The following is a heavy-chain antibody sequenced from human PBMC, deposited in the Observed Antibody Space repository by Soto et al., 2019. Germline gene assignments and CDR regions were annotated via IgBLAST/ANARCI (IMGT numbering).Heavy chain of an antibody. CDR2: IDPSDSYT. V-gene: IGHV5-10-1*01. D-gene: IGHD6-13*01. J-gene: IGHJ6*02. Sequence: GESLKLSCKGSGYSFTSYWISWVRQMPGKGLEWMGRIDPSDSYTNYSPSFQGHVTISADKSISTAYLQWSSLKASDTAMYYCARRVAAYYGMDVWGQGTTVTVSS. CDR3: ARRVAAYYGMDV. CDR1: GYSFTSYW.